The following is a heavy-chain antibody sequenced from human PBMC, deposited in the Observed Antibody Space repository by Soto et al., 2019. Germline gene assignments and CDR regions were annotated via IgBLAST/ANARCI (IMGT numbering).Heavy chain of an antibody. CDR3: ASFQGGTCNQWYFHV. D-gene: IGHD3-16*01. CDR2: ITGGVGVT. V-gene: IGHV3-23*01. J-gene: IGHJ4*02. Sequence: EVQLLESGGGLVQPGGSLRLSCAASGFTFTPYAMTWVRQAPGKGLEWVPVITGGVGVTYYADSVKGRFTISRDNSKDTLYLQMNNLRAEDSAVSYWASFQGGTCNQWYFHVWGQGTVVTVSS. CDR1: GFTFTPYA.